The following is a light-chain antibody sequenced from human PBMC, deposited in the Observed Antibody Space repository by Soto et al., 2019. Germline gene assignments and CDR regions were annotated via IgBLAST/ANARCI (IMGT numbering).Light chain of an antibody. J-gene: IGKJ2*01. CDR2: WAS. CDR1: QSVLYSSSNKNY. CDR3: QQYYSTPYT. V-gene: IGKV4-1*01. Sequence: DIVMTQSPDSLAVSLGERVTINCKSSQSVLYSSSNKNYLAWYQQMPGQPPKLLIYWASTRESGVPVRFSGSGSDTDFTLTITNLQAEDVAVYYCQQYYSTPYTFGQGTKLEIK.